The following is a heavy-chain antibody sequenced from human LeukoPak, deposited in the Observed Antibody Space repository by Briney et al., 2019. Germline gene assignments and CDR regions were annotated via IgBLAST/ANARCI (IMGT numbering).Heavy chain of an antibody. J-gene: IGHJ3*01. D-gene: IGHD3-10*01. CDR3: ARDIGRITMVRGVIITPV. CDR2: IYYSGST. CDR1: GGSISSGDYY. Sequence: SETLSLTCTVSGGSISSGDYYWCWIRQPPGKGLEWIGYIYYSGSTYYNPSLKSRVTISVDTSKNQFSLKLSSVTAADTAVYYCARDIGRITMVRGVIITPVWGQGTMVTVSS. V-gene: IGHV4-30-4*01.